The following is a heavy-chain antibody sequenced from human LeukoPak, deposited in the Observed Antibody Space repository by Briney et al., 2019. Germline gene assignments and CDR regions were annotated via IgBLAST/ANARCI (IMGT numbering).Heavy chain of an antibody. CDR1: GFTFSSYW. CDR3: ARDRGGGFDY. Sequence: AGGSLRLSCAASGFTFSSYWMSWVRQAAGKGMEWVANIKQDGSEKYYVDSVKGRFTISRDNAKNSLYLQMNSLRAEDTAAYYCARDRGGGFDYWGQGTLVTVSS. J-gene: IGHJ4*02. V-gene: IGHV3-7*03. CDR2: IKQDGSEK. D-gene: IGHD3-16*01.